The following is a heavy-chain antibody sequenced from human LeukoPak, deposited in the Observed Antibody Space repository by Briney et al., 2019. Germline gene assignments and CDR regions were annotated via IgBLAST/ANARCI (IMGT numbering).Heavy chain of an antibody. V-gene: IGHV3-48*03. J-gene: IGHJ6*02. D-gene: IGHD3-22*01. Sequence: GGSLRLSCAASGFSFGRYEINWVRKAPGKGLEWVSYISTTGSTVYYADSVEGRFTMSRDNAKNLLYLQMNSLRAEDAAVYYCAKDFPHYYESSHGMDAWGQGTTVTVSS. CDR3: AKDFPHYYESSHGMDA. CDR1: GFSFGRYE. CDR2: ISTTGSTV.